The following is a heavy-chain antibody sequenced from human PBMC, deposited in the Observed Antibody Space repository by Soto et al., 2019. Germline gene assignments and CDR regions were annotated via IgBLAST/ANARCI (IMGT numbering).Heavy chain of an antibody. D-gene: IGHD6-13*01. CDR3: AREEGSSWYGVDY. V-gene: IGHV1-18*01. CDR1: GYTFTSHG. Sequence: QVQLVQSGTEVKKPGASVKVSCKASGYTFTSHGISWVRQAPGQGLEWMGWISTYSGNTNYAQKLQDRVTLTTDPSTITAYMELRSLSSDDTAVYYCAREEGSSWYGVDYWGQGTLVTVSS. J-gene: IGHJ4*02. CDR2: ISTYSGNT.